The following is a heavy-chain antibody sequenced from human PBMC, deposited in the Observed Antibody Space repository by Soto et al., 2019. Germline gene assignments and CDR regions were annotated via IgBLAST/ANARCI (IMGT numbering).Heavy chain of an antibody. CDR1: GGSISRSSYY. V-gene: IGHV4-39*07. CDR3: ARGRRVRASYYYYGMDV. CDR2: IYYSGST. J-gene: IGHJ6*02. D-gene: IGHD6-6*01. Sequence: PSETLSLTCTVSGGSISRSSYYWGWIRQPPGKGLEWIGSIYYSGSTYYNPSLKSRVTISVDTSKNQFSLKLSSVTAADTAVYYCARGRRVRASYYYYGMDVWGQGTTVTVSS.